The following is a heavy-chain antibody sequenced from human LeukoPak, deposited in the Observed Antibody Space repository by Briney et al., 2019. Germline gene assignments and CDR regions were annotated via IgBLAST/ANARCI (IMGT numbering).Heavy chain of an antibody. CDR3: ARNRARIAAASSDY. D-gene: IGHD6-13*01. CDR1: GFTFSSYW. J-gene: IGHJ4*02. Sequence: GGSLRLSCAASGFTFSSYWMSWVRQAPGKGLEWVANIKQDGSEKYYVDSVKGRFTISRDNAKNSPYLQMNSLRAEDTAVYCCARNRARIAAASSDYWGQGTLVTVSS. V-gene: IGHV3-7*01. CDR2: IKQDGSEK.